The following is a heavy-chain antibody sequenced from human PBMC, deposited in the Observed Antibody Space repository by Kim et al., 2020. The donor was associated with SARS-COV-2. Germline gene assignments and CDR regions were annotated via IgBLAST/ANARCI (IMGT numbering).Heavy chain of an antibody. CDR3: ARDGGGLWFGESSYYGMDV. Sequence: GGSLRLSCAASGFTFSSYWMHWVRQAPGKGQVWVSRINSDGSSTIYADSVKGRFTISRDNAKNTLYLQMNSLRAEDTAVYYCARDGGGLWFGESSYYGMDVGGQGTTVTVSS. CDR1: GFTFSSYW. J-gene: IGHJ6*02. CDR2: INSDGSST. D-gene: IGHD3-10*01. V-gene: IGHV3-74*01.